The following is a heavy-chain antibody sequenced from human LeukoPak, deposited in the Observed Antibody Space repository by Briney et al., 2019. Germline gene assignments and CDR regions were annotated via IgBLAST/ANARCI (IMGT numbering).Heavy chain of an antibody. V-gene: IGHV4-39*01. Sequence: SETLSLTCTVSGGSISSSSYYWGWIRQPPGKGLEWIGSIYYSGSTYYNPSLKSRVTISVDTSKNQFSLKLSSVTAADTAVYYCARRPRLGYYGSGSYFYWGQGTLVTVSS. CDR2: IYYSGST. CDR1: GGSISSSSYY. CDR3: ARRPRLGYYGSGSYFY. D-gene: IGHD3-10*01. J-gene: IGHJ4*02.